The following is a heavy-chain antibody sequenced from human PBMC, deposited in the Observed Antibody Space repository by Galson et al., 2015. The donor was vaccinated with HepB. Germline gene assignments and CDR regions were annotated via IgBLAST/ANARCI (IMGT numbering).Heavy chain of an antibody. CDR1: GDSVSSNSAA. CDR2: TYYRSKWYN. D-gene: IGHD2-2*01. CDR3: AREGAYQPLPDDAFDI. V-gene: IGHV6-1*01. J-gene: IGHJ3*02. Sequence: CAISGDSVSSNSAAWSWIRQSPSRGLEWLGRTYYRSKWYNDYAVSVKSRITINPDTSKNQFSLQLNSVTPEDTAVYYCAREGAYQPLPDDAFDIWGQGTMVTVSS.